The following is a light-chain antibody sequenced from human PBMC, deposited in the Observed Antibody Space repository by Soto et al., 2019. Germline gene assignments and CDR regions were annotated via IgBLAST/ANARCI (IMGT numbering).Light chain of an antibody. CDR1: SSTIGRNT. Sequence: QSVLAQPPSASGTPGQRVAISCSGSSSTIGRNTVNWYQQVPGTAPKLLIYNNNQRPSGVPDRFSGSKSGTSASLAISGLQTEDEADYYCAAWDDSVSGRVFGGGTKVTVL. CDR2: NNN. V-gene: IGLV1-44*01. CDR3: AAWDDSVSGRV. J-gene: IGLJ3*02.